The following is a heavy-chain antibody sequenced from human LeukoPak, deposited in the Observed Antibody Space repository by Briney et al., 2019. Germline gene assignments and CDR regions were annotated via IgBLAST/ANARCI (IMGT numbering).Heavy chain of an antibody. CDR3: ASLTDGFDAFDI. V-gene: IGHV1-2*02. Sequence: GASVKVSCKASGYTFTSYAMGWVRQAPGQGLEWMGWINPNSGGTNYAQKFQGRVTMTRDTSISTAYMELSRLRSDDTAVYYCASLTDGFDAFDIWGQGTMVTVSS. D-gene: IGHD5-24*01. CDR2: INPNSGGT. J-gene: IGHJ3*02. CDR1: GYTFTSYA.